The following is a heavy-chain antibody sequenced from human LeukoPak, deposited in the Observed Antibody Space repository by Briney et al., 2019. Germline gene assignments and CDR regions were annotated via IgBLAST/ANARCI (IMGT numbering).Heavy chain of an antibody. J-gene: IGHJ4*02. D-gene: IGHD3-10*01. CDR1: GFTFSSYG. CDR2: ISYDGSNK. Sequence: QPGGSLRLSCAASGFTFSSYGMHWVRQAPGKGLEWVAVISYDGSNKYYADSVKGRFTISRDNSKNTLYLQMNSLRAEDTAVYYCARDSGFGEHSFDYWGQGTLVTVSS. V-gene: IGHV3-30*03. CDR3: ARDSGFGEHSFDY.